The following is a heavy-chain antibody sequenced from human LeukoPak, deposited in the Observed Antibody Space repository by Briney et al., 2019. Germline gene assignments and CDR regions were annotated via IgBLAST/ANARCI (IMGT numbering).Heavy chain of an antibody. V-gene: IGHV3-33*01. CDR1: GFTFSSYG. J-gene: IGHJ6*02. D-gene: IGHD2-2*01. Sequence: GGSLRLSRAASGFTFSSYGMHWVRQAPGKGLEWVAVIWYDGSNKYYADSVKGRFTISRDNSKNTLYLQMNSLRAEDTAVYYCARNSLPAAMRRYGMDVWGQGTTVTVSS. CDR2: IWYDGSNK. CDR3: ARNSLPAAMRRYGMDV.